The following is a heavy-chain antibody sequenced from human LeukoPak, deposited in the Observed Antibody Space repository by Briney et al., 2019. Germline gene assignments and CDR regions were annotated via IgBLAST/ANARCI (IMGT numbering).Heavy chain of an antibody. V-gene: IGHV4-61*01. D-gene: IGHD3-22*01. CDR3: ARGRRMIVVVITKGFDP. CDR2: IYYSGST. CDR1: GGSVSSGTYY. Sequence: SETLSLTCTVSGGSVSSGTYYWSWIRQPPGKGLEWIGYIYYSGSTNYNPSLKSRVTISVDTSKNQFSLKLSSVTAADTAVYYCARGRRMIVVVITKGFDPWGQGTLVTVSS. J-gene: IGHJ5*02.